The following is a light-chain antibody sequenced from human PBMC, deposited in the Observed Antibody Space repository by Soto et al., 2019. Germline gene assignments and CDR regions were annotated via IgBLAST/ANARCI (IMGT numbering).Light chain of an antibody. CDR3: QQTSSPPAT. V-gene: IGKV1-39*01. Sequence: DIRMTQSPSSLSASVGDRVTIACRASQSIDTHLNWYQQHPGKAPNALIYEASNLQSGVPSRFSGSGSGTDFTLTISGLQPDDSATYYCQQTSSPPATFGQGTKVEIK. CDR2: EAS. CDR1: QSIDTH. J-gene: IGKJ1*01.